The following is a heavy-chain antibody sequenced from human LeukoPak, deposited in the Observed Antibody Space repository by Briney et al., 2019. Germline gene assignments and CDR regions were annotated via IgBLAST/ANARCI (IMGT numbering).Heavy chain of an antibody. Sequence: SETLSVTCSVSGASISGNYWSWIRQPPGKGPEYIGCIHYTGSTNYNPSLKNRVAISVDTSKNQFSLNLTSVTAADTALYYCARGGGTYLNWFDLWGQGTLVTVSS. J-gene: IGHJ5*02. CDR2: IHYTGST. V-gene: IGHV4-59*01. CDR3: ARGGGTYLNWFDL. D-gene: IGHD2-15*01. CDR1: GASISGNY.